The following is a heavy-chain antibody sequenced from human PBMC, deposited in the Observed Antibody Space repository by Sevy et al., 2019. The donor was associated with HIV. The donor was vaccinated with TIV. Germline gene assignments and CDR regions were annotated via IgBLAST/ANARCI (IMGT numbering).Heavy chain of an antibody. V-gene: IGHV1-46*01. CDR2: INPSGGGT. Sequence: ASVKVSCKASGYTFTSYYIHWVRQAPGQVLEYIGIINPSGGGTNYAQKFQGRVTFTRDTSTSTVYMELSSLRAEDTAVYYCARVESCGGDCYYSDYWGQGTQVTVSS. CDR1: GYTFTSYY. D-gene: IGHD2-21*02. CDR3: ARVESCGGDCYYSDY. J-gene: IGHJ4*02.